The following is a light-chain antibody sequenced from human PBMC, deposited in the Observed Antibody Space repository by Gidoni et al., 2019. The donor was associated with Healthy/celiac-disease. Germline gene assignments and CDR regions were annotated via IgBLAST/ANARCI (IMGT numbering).Light chain of an antibody. CDR2: QYS. CDR3: QAWDSSTAWV. V-gene: IGLV3-1*01. CDR1: TLGDKY. Sequence: SYELTQPPSVSASPGQTASITCSGDTLGDKYACWYQQKPGQSPVLVIYQYSKRPSGIPARFSGSNSGNTATLTISGTQAMDEADYYCQAWDSSTAWVFGGGTKLTVL. J-gene: IGLJ3*02.